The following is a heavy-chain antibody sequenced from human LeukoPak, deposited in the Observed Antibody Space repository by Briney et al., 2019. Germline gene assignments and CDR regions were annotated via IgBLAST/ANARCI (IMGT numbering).Heavy chain of an antibody. V-gene: IGHV3-30-3*01. J-gene: IGHJ4*02. CDR2: ISYDGSNK. D-gene: IGHD3-16*01. Sequence: PGGSLRLSCAASGFTFSSYAMHWVRQAPGKGLEWVAVISYDGSNKYYADSVKGRFTISRDNSKNTLYLQMNSLRAEDTAVYYCARDPTTLTLGTPLDYWGQGTLVTVSS. CDR3: ARDPTTLTLGTPLDY. CDR1: GFTFSSYA.